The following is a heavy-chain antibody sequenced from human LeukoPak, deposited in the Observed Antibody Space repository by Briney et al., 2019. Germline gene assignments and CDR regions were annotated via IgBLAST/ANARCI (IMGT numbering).Heavy chain of an antibody. CDR3: ASLEAAGSNYYYYYYMDV. J-gene: IGHJ6*03. CDR1: GYTFTGYY. D-gene: IGHD6-13*01. Sequence: ASVKVSCKASGYTFTGYYMHWVRQPPGQGLEWMGRINPNSGGTNYAQKFQGRVTMTRDTSISTAYMELSRLRSDDTAVYYCASLEAAGSNYYYYYYMDVWGKGTTVTVSS. V-gene: IGHV1-2*06. CDR2: INPNSGGT.